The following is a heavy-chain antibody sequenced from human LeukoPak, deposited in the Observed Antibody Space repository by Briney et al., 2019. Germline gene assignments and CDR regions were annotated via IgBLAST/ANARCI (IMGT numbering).Heavy chain of an antibody. CDR2: ISPNNGGT. D-gene: IGHD4-17*01. CDR1: EYTFTDYY. CDR3: AKNRAGDYADY. J-gene: IGHJ4*02. V-gene: IGHV1-2*06. Sequence: ASVKVSCKASEYTFTDYYVHWVRQAPGQGLEWMGRISPNNGGTNYAQKFRGGLTVTRDTSISTAYMELSSLRSDDTAVYYCAKNRAGDYADYWGQGTLVTVSS.